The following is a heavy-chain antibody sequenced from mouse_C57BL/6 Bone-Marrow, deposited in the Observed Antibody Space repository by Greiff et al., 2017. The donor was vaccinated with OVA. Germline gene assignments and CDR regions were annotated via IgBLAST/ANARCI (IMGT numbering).Heavy chain of an antibody. J-gene: IGHJ3*01. D-gene: IGHD2-2*01. CDR3: AGTTMVTTGSFAY. Sequence: EVQVVESGGGLVKPGGSLKLSCAASGFTFSDYGMHWVRQAPEKGLEWVAYISSGSSTIYYADTVKGRFTISRDNAKNTLFLQMTSLRSEDTAMYYCAGTTMVTTGSFAYWGQGTLVTVSA. CDR1: GFTFSDYG. CDR2: ISSGSSTI. V-gene: IGHV5-17*01.